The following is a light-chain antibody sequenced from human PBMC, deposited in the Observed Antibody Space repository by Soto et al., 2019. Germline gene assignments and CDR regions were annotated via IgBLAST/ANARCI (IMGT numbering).Light chain of an antibody. CDR2: GAS. Sequence: EIVMTQSPAPLSVSPGERATLSCRASQSVSSDLAWYQQKPGQAPRLLIYGASTRATGIPARFSGSGSGTEFTLTISSLQSEDSAVYFCQQYNNWPPFTFGPGTKVDIK. CDR3: QQYNNWPPFT. CDR1: QSVSSD. V-gene: IGKV3-15*01. J-gene: IGKJ3*01.